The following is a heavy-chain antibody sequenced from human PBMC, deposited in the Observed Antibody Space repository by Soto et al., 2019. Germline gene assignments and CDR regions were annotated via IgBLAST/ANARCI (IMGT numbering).Heavy chain of an antibody. CDR3: AKGPRITMVRGPFDY. D-gene: IGHD3-10*01. CDR2: ISYDGSNK. V-gene: IGHV3-30*18. Sequence: GGSLRLSCAASGFTFSSYGMHWVRQAPGKGLEWVAVISYDGSNKYYADSVKGRFTISRDNSKNTLYLQMNSLRAEDTAVYYCAKGPRITMVRGPFDYWGQGTLVTVSS. J-gene: IGHJ4*02. CDR1: GFTFSSYG.